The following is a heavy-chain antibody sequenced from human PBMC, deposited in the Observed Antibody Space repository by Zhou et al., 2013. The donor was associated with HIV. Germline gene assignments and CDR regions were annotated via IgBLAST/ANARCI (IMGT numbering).Heavy chain of an antibody. CDR2: INPHSGGT. V-gene: IGHV1-2*02. Sequence: QVQLVQSGAEVKKPGASVKVSCKASGYTLTGYYMHWLRQAPGQGLEWMGWINPHSGGTNFAQKFQGRVTMTRDTSITTAYMELSRLRSDDTAVYYCARDPYSSSFYYYYFMDVWGKGTTVTVSS. CDR1: GYTLTGYY. J-gene: IGHJ6*03. CDR3: ARDPYSSSFYYYYFMDV. D-gene: IGHD6-6*01.